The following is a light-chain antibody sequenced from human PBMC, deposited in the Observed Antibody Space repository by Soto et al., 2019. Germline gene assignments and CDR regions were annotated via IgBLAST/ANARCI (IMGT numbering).Light chain of an antibody. Sequence: QSVLTQPPSVSGAPGQRVTISCTGTNSNIGAGYDVHWYQQPPGTAPKLLIHGNNNRPSGVPDRFSGSKSGTSASLAITGLHAEDEADYYCQSYDSSLIGYVFGTGTKLTVL. J-gene: IGLJ1*01. CDR2: GNN. CDR3: QSYDSSLIGYV. V-gene: IGLV1-40*01. CDR1: NSNIGAGYD.